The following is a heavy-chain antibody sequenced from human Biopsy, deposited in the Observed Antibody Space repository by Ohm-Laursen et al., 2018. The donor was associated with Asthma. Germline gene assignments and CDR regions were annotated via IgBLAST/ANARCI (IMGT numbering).Heavy chain of an antibody. J-gene: IGHJ6*02. CDR3: ASPSSSREILYYYYNMDI. V-gene: IGHV1-69*06. CDR1: GGTFGNYA. D-gene: IGHD6-13*01. Sequence: SVKVSCKASGGTFGNYAISWVRQAPGLGLEWMGGISPVFGSTNIAQKLQGRVTISADIFTKTAYLEVSSLRSDDTAVYYCASPSSSREILYYYYNMDIWGQGTTVTV. CDR2: ISPVFGST.